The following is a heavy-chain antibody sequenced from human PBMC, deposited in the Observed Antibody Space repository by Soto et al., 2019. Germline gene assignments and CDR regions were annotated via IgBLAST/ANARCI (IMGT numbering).Heavy chain of an antibody. V-gene: IGHV4-39*01. D-gene: IGHD6-13*01. CDR3: ARTAIAAAGVNFYYYGMDV. J-gene: IGHJ6*02. CDR2: IYYSGST. Sequence: PSETLSLTCTVSGGSISSSSYYWGWIRQPPGKGLEWIGSIYYSGSTYYNPSLKSRVTISVDTSKNQFSLKLSSVTAADTAVYYCARTAIAAAGVNFYYYGMDVWGQGTTVS. CDR1: GGSISSSSYY.